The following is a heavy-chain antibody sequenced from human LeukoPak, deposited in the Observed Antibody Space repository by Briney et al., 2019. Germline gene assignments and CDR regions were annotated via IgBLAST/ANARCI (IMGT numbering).Heavy chain of an antibody. D-gene: IGHD5-18*01. Sequence: SETLSLTCTVSGGSIGSFYWSWIRQPPGRGLEWIGYIYHSGTTNYNPSLRSRVTISVDTSKNQFSLKLNSVTAADTAVYFCTRSPHTWIQLRSWGQGTLVTVSS. CDR2: IYHSGTT. J-gene: IGHJ4*02. V-gene: IGHV4-59*01. CDR3: TRSPHTWIQLRS. CDR1: GGSIGSFY.